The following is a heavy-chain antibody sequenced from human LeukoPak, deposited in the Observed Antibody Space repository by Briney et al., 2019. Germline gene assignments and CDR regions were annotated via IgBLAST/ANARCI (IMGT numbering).Heavy chain of an antibody. Sequence: APVKVSCKVSGYTLTELSMHWVRQAPGKGLEWMGGFDPEDGETIYAQKFQGRVTMTEDTSTDTAYMELSSLRSEDTAVYYCATAAPYYYDSSGYQGDYWGQGTLVTVSS. J-gene: IGHJ4*02. CDR1: GYTLTELS. CDR2: FDPEDGET. CDR3: ATAAPYYYDSSGYQGDY. D-gene: IGHD3-22*01. V-gene: IGHV1-24*01.